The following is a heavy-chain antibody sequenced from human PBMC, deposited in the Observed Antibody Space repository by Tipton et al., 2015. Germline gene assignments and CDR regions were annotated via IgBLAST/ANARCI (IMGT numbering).Heavy chain of an antibody. V-gene: IGHV4-61*01. CDR1: GGSVTSKIYH. Sequence: TLSLTCTVSGGSVTSKIYHWSWIRQPPGKGLEWIAYISSSGSTKYNPSLKSRVTMSIDMSKKQFSLNLSSVTAADTAVSYCATESRGWDSPLVAAFEIWGQGAVVTVSS. CDR3: ATESRGWDSPLVAAFEI. CDR2: ISSSGST. J-gene: IGHJ3*02. D-gene: IGHD6-19*01.